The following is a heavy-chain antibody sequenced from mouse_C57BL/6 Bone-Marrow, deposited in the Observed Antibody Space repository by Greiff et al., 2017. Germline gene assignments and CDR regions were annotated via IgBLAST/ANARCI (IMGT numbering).Heavy chain of an antibody. CDR1: GYTFTSYW. CDR3: ARKGWAYYGDEDAMDY. V-gene: IGHV1-50*01. J-gene: IGHJ4*01. Sequence: QVQLQQPGAELVKPGASVKLSCKASGYTFTSYWMQWVKQRPGQGLEWIGEIDPSDSYTNYNQKFKGKATLTVDTSSSTAYMQLSSLTSEDSAVYYCARKGWAYYGDEDAMDYWGQGTSVTVSS. CDR2: IDPSDSYT. D-gene: IGHD2-9*01.